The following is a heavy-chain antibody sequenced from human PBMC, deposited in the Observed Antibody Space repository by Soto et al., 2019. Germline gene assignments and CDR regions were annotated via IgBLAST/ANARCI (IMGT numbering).Heavy chain of an antibody. D-gene: IGHD2-15*01. V-gene: IGHV4-39*01. CDR1: GGSISSSSYY. CDR2: IYYSGST. Sequence: LSETLSLTCTVSGGSISSSSYYWGWIRQPPGKGLEWIGSIYYSGSTYYNPSLKSRVTISVDTSKNQFSLKLSSVTAADTAVYYSARHVLAAPPRPTDYWGQGTLVTVSS. CDR3: ARHVLAAPPRPTDY. J-gene: IGHJ4*02.